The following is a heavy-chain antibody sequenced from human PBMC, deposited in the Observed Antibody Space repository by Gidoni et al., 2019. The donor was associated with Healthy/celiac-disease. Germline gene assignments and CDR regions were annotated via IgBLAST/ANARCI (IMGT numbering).Heavy chain of an antibody. J-gene: IGHJ4*02. CDR3: ARGPYYYGSGRPIDY. CDR2: INHTGSP. D-gene: IGHD3-10*01. Sequence: QVQLQQWGAGLLKPSETLSLTGAVEGGSFSGYSWSWIRQPPGKGLEWIGEINHTGSPNYNPSLKRRVTISVDTSKTQFSLKLSSVTAADTAVYYCARGPYYYGSGRPIDYWGQGTLVTVSS. V-gene: IGHV4-34*01. CDR1: GGSFSGYS.